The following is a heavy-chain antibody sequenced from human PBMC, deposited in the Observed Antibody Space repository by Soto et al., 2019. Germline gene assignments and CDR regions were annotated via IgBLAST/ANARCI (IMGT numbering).Heavy chain of an antibody. D-gene: IGHD1-26*01. CDR3: AKRGGSLDAFDI. Sequence: EVQLLESGGGLVQPGGSLRLSCAASGVTFSSYAMSWVRQAPGKGLEWVSAISGSGGSTYYADSVKGRFTISRDNSKNTLYLQMNSLRAEDTAVYYCAKRGGSLDAFDIWGQGTMVTVSS. CDR1: GVTFSSYA. V-gene: IGHV3-23*01. CDR2: ISGSGGST. J-gene: IGHJ3*02.